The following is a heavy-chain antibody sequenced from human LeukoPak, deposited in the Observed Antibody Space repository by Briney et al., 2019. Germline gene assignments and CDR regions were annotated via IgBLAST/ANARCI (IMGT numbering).Heavy chain of an antibody. D-gene: IGHD4-17*01. Sequence: PGGSLRLSCAASGFTFSSYEMNWVRQAPGKGLEWVSYISSSGSTIYYVDSVKGRFTISRGNAKNSLYLQMNSLRAEDTAVYYCARWNDYGETFDYWGQGTLVTVSS. V-gene: IGHV3-48*03. CDR1: GFTFSSYE. J-gene: IGHJ4*02. CDR2: ISSSGSTI. CDR3: ARWNDYGETFDY.